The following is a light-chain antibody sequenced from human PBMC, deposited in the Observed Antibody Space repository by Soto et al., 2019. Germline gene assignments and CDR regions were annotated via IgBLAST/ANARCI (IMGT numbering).Light chain of an antibody. CDR3: QQYNTYPYT. CDR2: EAS. Sequence: DIQMTQSPSTLSASVGDRVTLTCRASQSISSRLAWYRQKPGKTPKLLIYEASTLESGVPPKFSGSGSGTEFTFTISSLQPDDFATYYCQQYNTYPYTFGQGTKLEIK. V-gene: IGKV1-5*03. CDR1: QSISSR. J-gene: IGKJ2*01.